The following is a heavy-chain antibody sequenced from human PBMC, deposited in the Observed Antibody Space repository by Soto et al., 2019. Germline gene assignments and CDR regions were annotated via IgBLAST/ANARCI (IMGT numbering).Heavy chain of an antibody. Sequence: PSETLSITCSVSGGSISRYYWSWIRQTAGKRLEWIGRMYHTGTTDYNPSLKRRLSMSVDTSKNQFSLRLSSVTAADTALYYCARDVGYTGYEQGNPFDLWGQGTMVTVS. D-gene: IGHD5-12*01. J-gene: IGHJ3*01. V-gene: IGHV4-4*07. CDR3: ARDVGYTGYEQGNPFDL. CDR1: GGSISRYY. CDR2: MYHTGTT.